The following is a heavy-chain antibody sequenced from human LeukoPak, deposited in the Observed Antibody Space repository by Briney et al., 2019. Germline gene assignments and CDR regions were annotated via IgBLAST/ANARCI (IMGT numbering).Heavy chain of an antibody. J-gene: IGHJ4*02. CDR3: ASGTYRLGDY. D-gene: IGHD3-10*01. CDR1: GLSFSTYA. CDR2: ISGSGVDT. Sequence: GGTLRLSCAASGLSFSTYAMSWGRHAPGKGLEWVAGISGSGVDTHYAGSVNGRFRISRDNSANTLYLQMNSLREEDTALYYCASGTYRLGDYWGQGTQVAVSP. V-gene: IGHV3-23*01.